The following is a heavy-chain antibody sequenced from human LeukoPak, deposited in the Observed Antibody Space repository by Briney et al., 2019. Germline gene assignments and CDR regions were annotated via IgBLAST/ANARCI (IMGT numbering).Heavy chain of an antibody. D-gene: IGHD6-6*01. V-gene: IGHV3-21*01. CDR2: ISSSSSYI. Sequence: GGSLRLSCAASGFTFSSYSMNWVRQAPGKGLEWVSSISSSSSYIYYADSVKGRFTISRDNANNSLYLQMNSLRAEDTAVYYCALSEYSSSDDAFDIWGQGTMVTVSS. J-gene: IGHJ3*02. CDR1: GFTFSSYS. CDR3: ALSEYSSSDDAFDI.